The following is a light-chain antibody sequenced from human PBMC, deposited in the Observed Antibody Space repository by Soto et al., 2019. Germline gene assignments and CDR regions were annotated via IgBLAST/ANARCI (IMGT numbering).Light chain of an antibody. CDR1: QSVSSNY. CDR2: GAS. V-gene: IGKV3-20*01. CDR3: QHYRRSAYT. J-gene: IGKJ2*01. Sequence: EIVLTQSPGTLSLSPGERATLSCRASQSVSSNYLAWYQQKPGQAPRLLIYGASSRATGITDRFSGSGSGTDFTLTISRLESEDFAVYYCQHYRRSAYTFGQGTTLEIK.